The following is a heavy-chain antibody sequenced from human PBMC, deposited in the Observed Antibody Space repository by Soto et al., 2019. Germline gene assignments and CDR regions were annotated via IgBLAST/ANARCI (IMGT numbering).Heavy chain of an antibody. CDR2: SSAAGDP. CDR1: GFTFSHYD. CDR3: ARTDRDFYGLDV. Sequence: EVQLVESGGGLVQPGGSLRLSCEASGFTFSHYDMHLVRQGTGKGLEWVSGSSAAGDPDYADSVEGRVTISRENAQNSFFLQMNSLRVGDTAVYYCARTDRDFYGLDVWGQGTTV. J-gene: IGHJ6*02. V-gene: IGHV3-13*05.